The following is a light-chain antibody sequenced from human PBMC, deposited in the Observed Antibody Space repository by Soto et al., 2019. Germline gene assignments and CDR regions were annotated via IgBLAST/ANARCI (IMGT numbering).Light chain of an antibody. J-gene: IGLJ2*01. CDR3: QSFDSSLSAVV. Sequence: QSVLTQPPSVSGAPGQRVTISCTGSSSNIGAGSHVHWYQQLLGTAPKLLIYADSDRPSGVPDRFSGSKSGTSASLAITGLQADDEADYYCQSFDSSLSAVVFGGGTKLTVL. CDR2: ADS. V-gene: IGLV1-40*01. CDR1: SSNIGAGSH.